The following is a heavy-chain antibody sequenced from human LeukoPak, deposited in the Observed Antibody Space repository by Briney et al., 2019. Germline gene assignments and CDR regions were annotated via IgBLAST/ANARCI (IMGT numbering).Heavy chain of an antibody. CDR3: ARDVAGPKYYFDH. J-gene: IGHJ4*02. CDR1: GYTFTSSG. D-gene: IGHD6-19*01. V-gene: IGHV1-18*01. CDR2: ISAYNGNT. Sequence: GASVKDSCKASGYTFTSSGISWVPQAPGQGLEWMGWISAYNGNTNYAQKLQGRVTMTTDTSTSTAYMELRSLRSDDTAVYYCARDVAGPKYYFDHWGQGTLVTVSS.